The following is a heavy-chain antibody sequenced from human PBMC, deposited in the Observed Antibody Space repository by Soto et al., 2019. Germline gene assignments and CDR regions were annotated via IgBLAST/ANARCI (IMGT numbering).Heavy chain of an antibody. V-gene: IGHV1-2*04. CDR2: INPNSGGT. Sequence: ASVKVSCKASGYTFTVYYMHWVRQAPGQGLEWMGWINPNSGGTNYAQKFQGWVTMTRDTSISTAYMELSRLRSDDTAVYYCARDGSSMVRGGITSRFGPNWFDQWGQGTLVTVSS. CDR3: ARDGSSMVRGGITSRFGPNWFDQ. D-gene: IGHD3-10*01. CDR1: GYTFTVYY. J-gene: IGHJ5*02.